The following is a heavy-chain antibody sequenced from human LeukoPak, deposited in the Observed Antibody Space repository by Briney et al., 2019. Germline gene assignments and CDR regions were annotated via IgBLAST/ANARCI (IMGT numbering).Heavy chain of an antibody. Sequence: GASAKVSCKASGYTFTGYYMHWVRQAPGQGLEWMGWINPNSGGTNYAQKFQGRVTMTRDTSISTAYMELSRLRSDDTAVYYCAGNYYDSSGYLSWGQGTLVTVSS. D-gene: IGHD3-22*01. V-gene: IGHV1-2*02. J-gene: IGHJ4*02. CDR2: INPNSGGT. CDR1: GYTFTGYY. CDR3: AGNYYDSSGYLS.